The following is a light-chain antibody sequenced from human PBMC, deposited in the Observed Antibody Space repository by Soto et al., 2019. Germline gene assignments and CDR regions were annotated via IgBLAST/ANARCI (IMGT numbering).Light chain of an antibody. CDR3: QSYDSSLTIWV. CDR1: SSNTGAGYD. V-gene: IGLV1-40*01. Sequence: QSALTQPPSASGAPGQRVTISCTGSSSNTGAGYDVHWYQQLPGTVPKLIIYSNTKRPSGVPDRFSGSKSGTSASLAITGLQAEDEADYYCQSYDSSLTIWVFGGGTKLTVL. J-gene: IGLJ3*02. CDR2: SNT.